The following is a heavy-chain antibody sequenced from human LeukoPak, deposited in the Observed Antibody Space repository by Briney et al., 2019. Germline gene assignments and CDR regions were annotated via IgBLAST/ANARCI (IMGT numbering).Heavy chain of an antibody. J-gene: IGHJ4*02. CDR3: ARDARSGGFDY. Sequence: GGSLRLSCAASGFTFSNYGMHWARQAPGKGLEWVALISFDGSQKYYADSVKGRFTISRDNSKSTVYLQMNSLRAEDTAVYYCARDARSGGFDYWGQGTLVTVSS. V-gene: IGHV3-33*01. CDR2: ISFDGSQK. D-gene: IGHD3-10*01. CDR1: GFTFSNYG.